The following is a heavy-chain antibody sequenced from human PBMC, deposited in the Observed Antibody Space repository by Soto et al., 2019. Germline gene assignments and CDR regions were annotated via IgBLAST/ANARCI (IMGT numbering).Heavy chain of an antibody. CDR2: IWYDGSNK. CDR1: GFTFSSYG. CDR3: ARETNSSSWYLYYYSGMDV. Sequence: QVQLVESGGGVVQPGRSLRLSCAASGFTFSSYGMHWVRQAPGKGLEWVAVIWYDGSNKYYADSVKGRFTISRDNSKNTLYLQMNSLRAEDTAVYYCARETNSSSWYLYYYSGMDVWGQGTTVTVSS. V-gene: IGHV3-33*01. D-gene: IGHD6-13*01. J-gene: IGHJ6*02.